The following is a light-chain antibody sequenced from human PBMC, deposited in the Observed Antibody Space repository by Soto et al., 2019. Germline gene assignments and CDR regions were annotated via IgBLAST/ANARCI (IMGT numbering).Light chain of an antibody. J-gene: IGKJ1*01. V-gene: IGKV3-15*01. CDR3: PQYTSGGT. Sequence: EIVLTQSTATLSVSPGESCTASRRASQSVSTSLAWYQQKPGQSPRLLIYDTSTRATGFPARFSGSGSGTEFTLTISSLQSEDFAVYYCPQYTSGGTVGPGTKVDI. CDR1: QSVSTS. CDR2: DTS.